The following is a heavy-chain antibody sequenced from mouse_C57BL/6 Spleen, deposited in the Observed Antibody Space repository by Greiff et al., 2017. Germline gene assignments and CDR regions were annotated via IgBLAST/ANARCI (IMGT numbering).Heavy chain of an antibody. Sequence: QVQLQQPGAELVRPGSSVKLSCKASGYTFTSYWMDWVKQRPGQGLEWIGNIYPSDSETHYTHKFKDKATLTVDKSSSAAYMQLSSLTSEDSAVYYGARMGGYYGSSSYAMDYWGQGTSVTVSS. V-gene: IGHV1-61*01. CDR1: GYTFTSYW. CDR3: ARMGGYYGSSSYAMDY. CDR2: IYPSDSET. D-gene: IGHD1-1*01. J-gene: IGHJ4*01.